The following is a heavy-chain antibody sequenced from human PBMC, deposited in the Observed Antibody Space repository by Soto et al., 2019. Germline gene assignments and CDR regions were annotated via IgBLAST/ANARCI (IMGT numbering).Heavy chain of an antibody. D-gene: IGHD6-13*01. CDR2: IYPGDSDT. CDR1: GYSVTSYW. J-gene: IGHJ6*02. Sequence: GESLKISCKGSGYSVTSYWIGWVRQMPGKGLEWMGIIYPGDSDTRYSPSFQGQVTISADKSISTADLQWSSLKASDTAMYYCAIQTSGIAAAGAGYYYYYGMDVWGQGTTVTVSS. V-gene: IGHV5-51*01. CDR3: AIQTSGIAAAGAGYYYYYGMDV.